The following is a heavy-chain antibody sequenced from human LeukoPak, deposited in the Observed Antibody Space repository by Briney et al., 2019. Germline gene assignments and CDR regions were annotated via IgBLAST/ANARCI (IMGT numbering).Heavy chain of an antibody. CDR1: GYRFTNYW. D-gene: IGHD2-2*01. V-gene: IGHV5-51*01. J-gene: IGHJ4*02. CDR2: IYPGDSDT. CDR3: ARRRRILGNIVVVPAAALGRYYFDY. Sequence: GESLKISCKGSGYRFTNYWIGWVRQMPGKGLEWMGIIYPGDSDTRYSPSFQGQVTISADKSISTAYLQWSSLKASDTAMYYCARRRRILGNIVVVPAAALGRYYFDYWGQGTLVTVSS.